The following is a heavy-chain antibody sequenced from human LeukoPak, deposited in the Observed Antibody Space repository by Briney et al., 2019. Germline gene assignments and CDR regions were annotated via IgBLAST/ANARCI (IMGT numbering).Heavy chain of an antibody. CDR2: ISSNGGST. V-gene: IGHV3-64*04. D-gene: IGHD1-1*01. CDR3: ATYNWNDGGWLDP. Sequence: PGGSLRLSCAASGFTFSSYAMHWVRQAPGKGLEYVSAISSNGGSTYYADSVKGRFTISRDNSKNTLYLQMNSLRAEDTAVYYCATYNWNDGGWLDPWGQGTLVTVSS. CDR1: GFTFSSYA. J-gene: IGHJ5*02.